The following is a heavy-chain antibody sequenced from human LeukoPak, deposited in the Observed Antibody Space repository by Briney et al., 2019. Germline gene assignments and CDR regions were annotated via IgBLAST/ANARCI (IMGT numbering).Heavy chain of an antibody. CDR2: IQSSTGSM. D-gene: IGHD3-9*01. CDR3: SRVVQDVTGADY. Sequence: GGSLRLSCAASGFTFSSYHMNWVRQAPGKGLEWLSYIQSSTGSMIYADSVKGQFTVSRDNARNSLYLQMNSLRAEDTAVYYCSRVVQDVTGADYWGQGTLVIVSS. J-gene: IGHJ4*02. CDR1: GFTFSSYH. V-gene: IGHV3-48*01.